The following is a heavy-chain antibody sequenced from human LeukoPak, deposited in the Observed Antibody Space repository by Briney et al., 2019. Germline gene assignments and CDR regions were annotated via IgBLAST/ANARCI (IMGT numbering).Heavy chain of an antibody. Sequence: PGGCLRLSCAASGFTLNNAWVSWVRQAPGKGLEWLGRIKRETDGGTIDYAAPVKGRFTISRDDSRNTLYLQMDSLKIEDTAVYYCTTDRYYDNSELQFQHWGQGTLVTVSS. J-gene: IGHJ1*01. CDR1: GFTLNNAW. CDR3: TTDRYYDNSELQFQH. D-gene: IGHD3-22*01. CDR2: IKRETDGGTI. V-gene: IGHV3-15*01.